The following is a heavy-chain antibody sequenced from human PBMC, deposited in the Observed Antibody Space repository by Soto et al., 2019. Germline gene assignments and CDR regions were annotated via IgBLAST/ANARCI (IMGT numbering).Heavy chain of an antibody. J-gene: IGHJ4*02. CDR3: ARLTLAHDSSGYHIFDY. CDR2: IYYSGST. V-gene: IGHV4-59*08. CDR1: GGSISSYY. Sequence: SETLSLTCTVSGGSISSYYWSWIRQPPGKGLEWIGYIYYSGSTNYNPSLKSRVTISVDTSKNQFSLKLSSVTAADTAMYYCARLTLAHDSSGYHIFDYWSLGTLVTVSS. D-gene: IGHD3-22*01.